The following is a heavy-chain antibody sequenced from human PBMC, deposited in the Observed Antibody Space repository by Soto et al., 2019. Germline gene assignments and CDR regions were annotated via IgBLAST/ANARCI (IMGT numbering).Heavy chain of an antibody. J-gene: IGHJ4*02. V-gene: IGHV2-5*02. CDR1: GFSLSTSGVG. Sequence: SGPTLVNPTQTLTLTCTFSGFSLSTSGVGVGWIRQPPGKALEWLALIYWDDDKRYSPSLKSRLTITKDTSKNQVVLTMTNMDPVDTATYYCAHRSSIAAGEYYFDYWGQGTLVTVSS. CDR3: AHRSSIAAGEYYFDY. D-gene: IGHD6-6*01. CDR2: IYWDDDK.